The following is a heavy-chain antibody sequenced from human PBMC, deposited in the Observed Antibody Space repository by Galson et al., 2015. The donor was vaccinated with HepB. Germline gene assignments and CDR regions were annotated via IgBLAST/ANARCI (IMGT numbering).Heavy chain of an antibody. Sequence: SLRLSCAASGFTFTSYSMNWLRQTPGKGLEWVSFIDSISNNIYYAYSVKGRFTISRDNAENSVFLQMNTLRVDDTAVYYCARDGGGGHRGYIPYFFDYWGQGALVVVSS. J-gene: IGHJ4*02. CDR1: GFTFTSYS. CDR2: IDSISNNI. V-gene: IGHV3-48*01. CDR3: ARDGGGGHRGYIPYFFDY. D-gene: IGHD5-24*01.